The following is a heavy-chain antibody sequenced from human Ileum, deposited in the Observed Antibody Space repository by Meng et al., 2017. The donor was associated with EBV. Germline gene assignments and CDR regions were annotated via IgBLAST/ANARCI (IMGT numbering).Heavy chain of an antibody. V-gene: IGHV4-39*07. D-gene: IGHD3-10*01. CDR3: ARDPAYPRGLFDS. Sequence: SDPGLVKPSETPSLTCSASGASISNSDHYWNWIRRSPGKGLEWIASIYRSGSSYFDPSLKSRVSLSLDTSKNQFSLKLSSVTAADTALYYCARDPAYPRGLFDSWGQGILVTVSS. CDR2: IYRSGSS. CDR1: GASISNSDHY. J-gene: IGHJ4*02.